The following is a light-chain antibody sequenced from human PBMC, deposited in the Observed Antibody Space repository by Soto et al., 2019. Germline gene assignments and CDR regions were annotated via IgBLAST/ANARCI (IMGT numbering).Light chain of an antibody. CDR3: QQCYSTLFT. J-gene: IGKJ4*01. V-gene: IGKV1-39*01. CDR1: QSISSY. Sequence: DIPMTQSPSSLSASVGDRVTITCRASQSISSYLNWYQQKPGKAPNLLIYAASSWQSGVPSRFSGSGSGTDFTLTISSLQPEDFATYYCQQCYSTLFTFGGGTKVEIK. CDR2: AAS.